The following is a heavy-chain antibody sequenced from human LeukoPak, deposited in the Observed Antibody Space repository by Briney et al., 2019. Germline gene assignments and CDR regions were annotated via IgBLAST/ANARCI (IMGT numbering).Heavy chain of an antibody. CDR3: AREEGSGSSYGN. CDR2: INHSGST. CDR1: GGSISSYY. V-gene: IGHV4-34*01. Sequence: SETLSLTCTVSGGSISSYYWSWIRQPPGKGLEWIGEINHSGSTNYNPSLKSRVTISVDTSKNQFSLKLSSVTAADTAVYYCAREEGSGSSYGNWGQGTLVTVSS. J-gene: IGHJ4*02. D-gene: IGHD3-22*01.